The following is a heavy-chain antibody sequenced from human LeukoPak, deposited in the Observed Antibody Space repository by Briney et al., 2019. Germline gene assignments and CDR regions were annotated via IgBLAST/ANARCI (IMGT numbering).Heavy chain of an antibody. CDR3: AGDKTGGWRFDY. V-gene: IGHV4-30-2*06. D-gene: IGHD2-8*02. CDR2: IYHTGST. Sequence: PSGTLSLTCAVSGGSVSSGDYSWSWIRQSPGRGLELIGYIYHTGSTYYNPSLKRRVIMSTDRSKNQFSLKLNSVSVADAAVYYCAGDKTGGWRFDYWGQGTLVTVAS. J-gene: IGHJ4*02. CDR1: GGSVSSGDYS.